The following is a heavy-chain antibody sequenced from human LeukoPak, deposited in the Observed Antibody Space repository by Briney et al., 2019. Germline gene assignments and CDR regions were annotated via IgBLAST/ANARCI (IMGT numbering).Heavy chain of an antibody. D-gene: IGHD6-6*01. J-gene: IGHJ4*02. Sequence: PGGSLRLSCAASGFTFSSYSMNWVRQAPGKGLEWVSSISSSSSYIYYADSVKGRFTISRDNDKNSLYLQMNSLRAEDTAVYYCAREEVSSSAADYWGQGTLVTVSS. CDR2: ISSSSSYI. CDR3: AREEVSSSAADY. V-gene: IGHV3-21*01. CDR1: GFTFSSYS.